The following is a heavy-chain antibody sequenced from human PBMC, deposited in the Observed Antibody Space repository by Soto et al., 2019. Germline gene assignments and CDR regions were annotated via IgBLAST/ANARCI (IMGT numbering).Heavy chain of an antibody. V-gene: IGHV3-30*14. J-gene: IGHJ4*02. CDR2: ISSDGNNK. D-gene: IGHD1-1*01. CDR3: ASGSSAELQRQPLQY. Sequence: QVQLVESGGGVVQPGRSLRLSCAASGFTFSRYAMHWVRQAPGKGLERVTVISSDGNNKYYADSVRGRFTISRDNAENSLYLQLSSMPGEDTAVFFWASGSSAELQRQPLQYWGRGTLVTFSS. CDR1: GFTFSRYA.